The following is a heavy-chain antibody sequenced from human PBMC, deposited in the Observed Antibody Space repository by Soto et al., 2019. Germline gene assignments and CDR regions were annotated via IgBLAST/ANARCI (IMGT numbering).Heavy chain of an antibody. J-gene: IGHJ4*02. V-gene: IGHV5-51*01. CDR2: IYPGDSDT. Sequence: GESLKISCKGSGYSFTSYWIGWVRQMPGKGLEWMGIIYPGDSDTRYSPSFQGQVTISADKSISTAYLQWSSLKASDTAMYYCAKLLYYYDSSGSPNDYWGQGTLVTVSS. D-gene: IGHD3-22*01. CDR1: GYSFTSYW. CDR3: AKLLYYYDSSGSPNDY.